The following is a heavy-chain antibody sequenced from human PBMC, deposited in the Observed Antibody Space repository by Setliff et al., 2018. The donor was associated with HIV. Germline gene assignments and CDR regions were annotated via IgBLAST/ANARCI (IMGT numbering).Heavy chain of an antibody. Sequence: KPSETLSLTCAVYGGSFSDNYWSWIRQPPGKGLDWIAEINHNGNINYNPSLKSRVTISMDPSKKQFSLKLSSVTAADTAVYYCARGSLYYGLGSHYLRPWSDPWGQGTLVTVSS. J-gene: IGHJ5*02. V-gene: IGHV4-34*01. CDR3: ARGSLYYGLGSHYLRPWSDP. D-gene: IGHD3-10*01. CDR1: GGSFSDNY. CDR2: INHNGNI.